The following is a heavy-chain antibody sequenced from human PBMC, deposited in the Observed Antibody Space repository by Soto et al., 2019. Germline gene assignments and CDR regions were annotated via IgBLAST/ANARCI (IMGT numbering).Heavy chain of an antibody. D-gene: IGHD2-21*02. CDR1: GFSVRSSGVA. V-gene: IGHV2-5*02. Sequence: SGPTLVNPTQTLTLTCTFSGFSVRSSGVAVGWIRQPPGKALEWLALVYWDDDKRYNPSLRSRLTITKDTSKKQVVLTMTNMDPVDTATYYCVQSRCGGDCLTFYSSHAYYGLDVWGQGTTVTVSS. CDR3: VQSRCGGDCLTFYSSHAYYGLDV. CDR2: VYWDDDK. J-gene: IGHJ6*02.